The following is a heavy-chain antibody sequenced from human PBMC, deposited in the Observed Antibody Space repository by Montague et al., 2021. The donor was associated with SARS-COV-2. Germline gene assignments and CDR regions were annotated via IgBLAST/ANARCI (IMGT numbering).Heavy chain of an antibody. J-gene: IGHJ3*01. V-gene: IGHV3-48*04. CDR2: ISSSTNII. D-gene: IGHD6-6*01. CDR3: AKDLVLRAARPDALDV. Sequence: SLRLSCAASGFTFSSYSVNRVRQAPGKGLEWISYISSSTNIIYYADSVKGRFTISRDNARNSLYLQMNSLRVDDTAVYYCAKDLVLRAARPDALDVWGQGTVATVSS. CDR1: GFTFSSYS.